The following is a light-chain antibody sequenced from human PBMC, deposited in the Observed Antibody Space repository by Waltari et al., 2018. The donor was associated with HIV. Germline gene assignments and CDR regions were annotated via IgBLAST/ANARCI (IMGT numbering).Light chain of an antibody. J-gene: IGLJ1*01. CDR3: AAWDDSLKGGA. CDR2: SKN. CDR1: PSNIGGNT. Sequence: QSVLAQPPSASGTPGQRVTISCSGSPSNIGGNTVSWYQQLPGTAPKLLIYSKNERPSGVPDRLSGSTSGTSASLVISGLQSEDEADYYCAAWDDSLKGGAFGTGTKVTVL. V-gene: IGLV1-44*01.